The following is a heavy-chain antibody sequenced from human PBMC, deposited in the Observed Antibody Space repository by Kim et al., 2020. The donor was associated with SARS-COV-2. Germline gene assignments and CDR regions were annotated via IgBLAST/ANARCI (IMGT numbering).Heavy chain of an antibody. J-gene: IGHJ4*02. CDR3: ARQVAGPDY. V-gene: IGHV5-10-1*01. D-gene: IGHD6-19*01. Sequence: SYTTASPSFQGHLTISADKSISTAYLQWSSLKASDTAMYYCARQVAGPDYWGQGTLVTVSS. CDR2: SYT.